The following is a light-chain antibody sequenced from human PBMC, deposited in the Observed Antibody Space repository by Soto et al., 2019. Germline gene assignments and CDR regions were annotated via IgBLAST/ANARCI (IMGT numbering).Light chain of an antibody. J-gene: IGKJ1*01. CDR3: QQFNNWPPIP. CDR1: QSVSSSY. Sequence: EIVLSQSPGTLSVSPGERATLSCRASQSVSSSYLAWYQQKPGQAPRLLIYGASSRATGIPDRFSGSGSGTEFTLTISSLQSEDFAIFYCQQFNNWPPIPFGQGTKV. V-gene: IGKV3D-15*01. CDR2: GAS.